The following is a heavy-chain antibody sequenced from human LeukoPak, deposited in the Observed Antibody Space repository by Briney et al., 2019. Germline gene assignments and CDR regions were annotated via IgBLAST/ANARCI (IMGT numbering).Heavy chain of an antibody. J-gene: IGHJ4*02. D-gene: IGHD4-17*01. CDR3: ARADSWYGDYRGYFDY. CDR2: IRSSSSYI. CDR1: AFTFSIYS. Sequence: GGSLRLSCAASAFTFSIYSMNWVRQAPRKGLEWVSSIRSSSSYIYYADSVKGRFTISRDNAKNSLYLQMNSLRAEDTAVYYCARADSWYGDYRGYFDYWGQGTLVTVSS. V-gene: IGHV3-21*01.